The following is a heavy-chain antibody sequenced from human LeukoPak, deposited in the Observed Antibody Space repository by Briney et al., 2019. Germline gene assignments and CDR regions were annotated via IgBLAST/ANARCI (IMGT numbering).Heavy chain of an antibody. CDR3: AREMGSSSYVLDV. Sequence: GGALRLSCAASGFTFSNYWMSWVRQAPGKGLMWVSRTNKEGTGTTYADSVRGRFTISRDNAKNTLLLQVNSLRAEDTGVYYCAREMGSSSYVLDVWGQGTMVTVSS. V-gene: IGHV3-74*01. CDR2: TNKEGTGT. D-gene: IGHD2-2*01. CDR1: GFTFSNYW. J-gene: IGHJ3*01.